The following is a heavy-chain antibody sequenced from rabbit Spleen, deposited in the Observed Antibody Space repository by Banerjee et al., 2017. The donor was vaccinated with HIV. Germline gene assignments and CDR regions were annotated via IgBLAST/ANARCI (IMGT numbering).Heavy chain of an antibody. V-gene: IGHV1S45*01. Sequence: QEQLEESGGGLVKPEGSLTLTCKASGFSFSDRDVMCWVRQAPGKGLEWIGCINTATGKDVYASWAKGRFTISTTSSTTVTLQMTSLTAADTATYFCARDLVGVIGWNFNLWGQGTLVTVS. D-gene: IGHD1-1*01. CDR3: ARDLVGVIGWNFNL. J-gene: IGHJ4*01. CDR2: INTATGKD. CDR1: GFSFSDRDV.